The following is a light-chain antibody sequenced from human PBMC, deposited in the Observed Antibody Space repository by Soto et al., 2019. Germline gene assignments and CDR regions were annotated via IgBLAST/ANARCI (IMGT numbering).Light chain of an antibody. V-gene: IGLV1-44*01. J-gene: IGLJ3*02. CDR1: SSTIGSNF. CDR2: GND. CDR3: AAWDDTLNGWV. Sequence: QSVLTQPPSASGTPGQGVTISCSGSSSTIGSNFVVWYQQLPGTAPKLLMYGNDRRPSGVPDRFSGSKSGTSASLAITGLQSEDEADYYCAAWDDTLNGWVFGGGTKLTVL.